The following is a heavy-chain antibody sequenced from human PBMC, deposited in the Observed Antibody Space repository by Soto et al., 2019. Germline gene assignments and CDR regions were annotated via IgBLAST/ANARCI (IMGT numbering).Heavy chain of an antibody. CDR1: GFTFSSYS. CDR2: ISSSSSTI. Sequence: GGSLRLSCAASGFTFSSYSMNWVRQAPGKGLEWVSYISSSSSTIYYADSVKGRFTISRDNAKNSLYLQMNSLRAEDTAVYYCARDPPFLYSSGWYSYFQHWGQGTLVTVSS. V-gene: IGHV3-48*01. D-gene: IGHD6-19*01. CDR3: ARDPPFLYSSGWYSYFQH. J-gene: IGHJ1*01.